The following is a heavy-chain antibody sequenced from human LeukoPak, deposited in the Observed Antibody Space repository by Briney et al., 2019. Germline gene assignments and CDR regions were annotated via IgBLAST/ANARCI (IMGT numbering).Heavy chain of an antibody. V-gene: IGHV4-59*01. CDR1: GGSISSYY. D-gene: IGHD5-18*01. J-gene: IGHJ4*02. CDR2: IYYSGTT. CDR3: ARAPLYSSFDY. Sequence: PSETLSLTCTVSGGSISSYYWSWIRQPPGKGLEWIGYIYYSGTTNYNPSLKSRVTISVDTSKNRFSLKLSSVTAADTAVYYCARAPLYSSFDYWGQGALVTVSS.